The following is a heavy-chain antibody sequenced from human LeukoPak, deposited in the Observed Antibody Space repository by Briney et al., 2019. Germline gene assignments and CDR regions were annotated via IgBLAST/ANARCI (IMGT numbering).Heavy chain of an antibody. CDR3: TRRMWFGELLRDY. V-gene: IGHV3-23*01. CDR1: GFTFSSYA. D-gene: IGHD3-10*01. J-gene: IGHJ4*02. CDR2: ISGSGGST. Sequence: GGSLRLSCAASGFTFSSYAMSWVRQAPGKGLEWVSGISGSGGSTYYADSVKGRFTISRDNSKNTLYMQMNSLRAEDTAVSYCTRRMWFGELLRDYWGQGTLVTVSS.